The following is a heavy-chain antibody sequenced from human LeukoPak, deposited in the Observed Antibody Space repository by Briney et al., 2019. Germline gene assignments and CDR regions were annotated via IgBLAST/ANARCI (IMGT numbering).Heavy chain of an antibody. CDR3: AELGITMIGGV. D-gene: IGHD3-10*02. J-gene: IGHJ6*04. Sequence: AGSLRLSCAASGFTLSSYEMNWVRQAPGKGLEWVSYISSSGSTIYYADSVKGRFTISRDNAKNSLYLQMNSLRAEDTAVYYCAELGITMIGGVWGKGTTVTISS. CDR2: ISSSGSTI. CDR1: GFTLSSYE. V-gene: IGHV3-48*03.